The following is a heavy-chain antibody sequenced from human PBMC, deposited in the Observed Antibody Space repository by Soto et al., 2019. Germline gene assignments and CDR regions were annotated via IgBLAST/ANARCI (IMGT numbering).Heavy chain of an antibody. V-gene: IGHV3-43D*04. CDR3: PKDTYSSSSSYYYGMDV. D-gene: IGHD6-6*01. CDR1: GFTFDDYA. CDR2: ISWDGGST. Sequence: GGSLRLSCAASGFTFDDYAMHWVRQAPGKGLEWVSLISWDGGSTYYADPVKGRFTSSTDNNKNSLYLQMNSLRAEDTALYSCPKDTYSSSSSYYYGMDVWGQGSTGAVSS. J-gene: IGHJ6*02.